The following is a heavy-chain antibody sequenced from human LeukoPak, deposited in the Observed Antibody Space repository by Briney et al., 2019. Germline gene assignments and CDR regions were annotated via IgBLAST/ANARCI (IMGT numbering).Heavy chain of an antibody. CDR2: IQGSGST. CDR3: VRVALVVRAADYYFDQ. J-gene: IGHJ4*02. D-gene: IGHD1-26*01. CDR1: GGSISSSSYY. V-gene: IGHV4-61*02. Sequence: SETLSLTCTVSGGSISSSSYYWSWIRQPAGKGLELIGRIQGSGSTNYNPSLKSRVTMSVDTSKNQFSLSLNSVTAADTAVYYCVRVALVVRAADYYFDQWGQGTLVTVSS.